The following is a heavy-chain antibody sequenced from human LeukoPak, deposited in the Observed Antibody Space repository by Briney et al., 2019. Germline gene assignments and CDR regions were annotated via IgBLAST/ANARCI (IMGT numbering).Heavy chain of an antibody. CDR1: GDSISSSNW. CDR2: IYHSGST. V-gene: IGHV4-4*02. D-gene: IGHD6-25*01. Sequence: SGTLSLTCAVSGDSISSSNWWTWVRQPPGKGLEWIGEIYHSGSTNYNPSLKSRVTISVDKSKNQFSLKLSSVTAADTAVYYCTRENAAFSPFGYWGQGTLVTV. J-gene: IGHJ4*02. CDR3: TRENAAFSPFGY.